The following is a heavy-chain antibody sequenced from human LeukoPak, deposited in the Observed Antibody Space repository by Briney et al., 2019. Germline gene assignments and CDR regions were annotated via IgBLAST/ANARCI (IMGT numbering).Heavy chain of an antibody. CDR3: ARGDYYDRFFDY. CDR1: GFTFSSSW. V-gene: IGHV3-7*01. J-gene: IGHJ4*02. D-gene: IGHD3-22*01. Sequence: GGSLRLSCAASGFTFSSSWMNWVRQAPGKGLEWVADIKQDGSEKYYVDSVEGRFTISRDNAKNSLFLQMNSLGAEDTAVYYCARGDYYDRFFDYWGQGTLVTVSS. CDR2: IKQDGSEK.